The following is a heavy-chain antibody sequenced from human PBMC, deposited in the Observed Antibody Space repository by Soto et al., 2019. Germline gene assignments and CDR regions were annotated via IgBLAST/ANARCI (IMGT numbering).Heavy chain of an antibody. CDR2: IYYTGTA. Sequence: SETLSLTCSVSGGSINSGGYYWSWVRLLPGKGLEWIGYIYYTGTASYNPSLNSRVIISVDTSKNQFSLRLNSVTPDDTAVYYCARGWVNYGPLDFWSQGTLVTVSS. J-gene: IGHJ4*02. V-gene: IGHV4-31*03. CDR3: ARGWVNYGPLDF. D-gene: IGHD3-10*01. CDR1: GGSINSGGYY.